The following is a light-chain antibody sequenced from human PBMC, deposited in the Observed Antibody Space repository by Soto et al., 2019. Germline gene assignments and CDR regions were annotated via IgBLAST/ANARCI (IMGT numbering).Light chain of an antibody. Sequence: EIVLTQSPGTLSLSPGERATLSCRASQSVAGSYLAWYQQKPGQAPRLLIYGASSRATGTPDRFSGSGSGTDFTLTISRLEPEDFAVYYCQRYASSTITFGQGTRLEIK. CDR2: GAS. CDR1: QSVAGSY. CDR3: QRYASSTIT. J-gene: IGKJ5*01. V-gene: IGKV3-20*01.